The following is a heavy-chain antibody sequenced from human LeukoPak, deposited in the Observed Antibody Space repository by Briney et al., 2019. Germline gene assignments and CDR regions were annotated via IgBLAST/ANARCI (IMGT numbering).Heavy chain of an antibody. J-gene: IGHJ5*02. V-gene: IGHV1-18*01. Sequence: ASVKVSCKASGYTFTSYGISWVRQAPGQGLEWMGWISAYNGNTNYAQKLQGRVTMTTDTSTSTAYMKLRSLRSDDTAVYYCARVSRGVVVVAATGWFDPWGQGTLVTVSS. CDR2: ISAYNGNT. D-gene: IGHD2-15*01. CDR1: GYTFTSYG. CDR3: ARVSRGVVVVAATGWFDP.